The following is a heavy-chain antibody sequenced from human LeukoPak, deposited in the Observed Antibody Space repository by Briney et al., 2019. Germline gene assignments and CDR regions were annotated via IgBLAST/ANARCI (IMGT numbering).Heavy chain of an antibody. J-gene: IGHJ3*02. V-gene: IGHV3-7*01. D-gene: IGHD1-26*01. Sequence: GGSLRLSCAASGFTFSSYWMSWVRQAPGKGLEWVANIKQDGSEKYYVDSVKGRFTISRDNAKNSLYLQMNSLRAEDTAVYYCARDRLLGGSYWFDAFDIWGQGTMVTVSS. CDR1: GFTFSSYW. CDR3: ARDRLLGGSYWFDAFDI. CDR2: IKQDGSEK.